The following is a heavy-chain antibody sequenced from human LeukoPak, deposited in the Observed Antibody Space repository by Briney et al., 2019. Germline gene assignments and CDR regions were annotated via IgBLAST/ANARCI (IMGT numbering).Heavy chain of an antibody. V-gene: IGHV1-69*05. J-gene: IGHJ6*03. Sequence: SVKVSCKASGGTFSSYAISWVRQAPGQGLEWMGGIIPIFGTANYAQKFQGRVTITTDESTSTAYMELSSLRSEDTAVYYCARTRGPIVVVPAYYYMDVWGKGTTVTVSS. CDR2: IIPIFGTA. CDR3: ARTRGPIVVVPAYYYMDV. D-gene: IGHD2-2*01. CDR1: GGTFSSYA.